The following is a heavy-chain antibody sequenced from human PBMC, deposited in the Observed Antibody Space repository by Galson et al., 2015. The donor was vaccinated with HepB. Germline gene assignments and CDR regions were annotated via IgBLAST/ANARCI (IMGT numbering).Heavy chain of an antibody. CDR2: INPSGRST. Sequence: SVKVSCKASGYTFTSYYMHWVRQAPGQGLEWMGIINPSGRSTSYAQKFPGRLTMTRDTSTRTFYMELSSLRSEDTAVYYCARGGHYYDSSGYYQGLDYWGQGTLVTVSS. V-gene: IGHV1-46*01. D-gene: IGHD3-22*01. CDR3: ARGGHYYDSSGYYQGLDY. CDR1: GYTFTSYY. J-gene: IGHJ4*02.